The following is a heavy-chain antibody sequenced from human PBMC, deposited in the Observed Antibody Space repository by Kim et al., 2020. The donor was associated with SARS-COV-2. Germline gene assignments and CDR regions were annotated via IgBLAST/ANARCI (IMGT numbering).Heavy chain of an antibody. J-gene: IGHJ4*02. CDR2: IFWNGEK. CDR3: AHDSSGSYHGCYFDY. Sequence: SGPTLVNPTQTLTLTCTFSGLSLSTSGVGVGWIRQPPGKALEWLAIIFWNGEKRYSPSLKSRLTITKDTSKNQVVLTMTKVDPVDTATYYCAHDSSGSYHGCYFDYWGQGTLVTVSS. D-gene: IGHD3-22*01. V-gene: IGHV2-5*01. CDR1: GLSLSTSGVG.